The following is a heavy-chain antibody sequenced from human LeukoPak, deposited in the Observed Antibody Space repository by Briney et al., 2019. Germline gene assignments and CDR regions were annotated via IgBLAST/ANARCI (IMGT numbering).Heavy chain of an antibody. D-gene: IGHD6-19*01. CDR1: GFTVSSNY. CDR3: ARAYSSGWYGYDY. CDR2: IYSGGST. Sequence: GGSLRLSCAASGFTVSSNYMSWVRQAPGKGLEWVSVIYSGGSTYYADSVKGRFTISRDNSKNTLYLQMNSLRAEDTAVYYCARAYSSGWYGYDYWGQGTLVTVSS. V-gene: IGHV3-53*01. J-gene: IGHJ4*02.